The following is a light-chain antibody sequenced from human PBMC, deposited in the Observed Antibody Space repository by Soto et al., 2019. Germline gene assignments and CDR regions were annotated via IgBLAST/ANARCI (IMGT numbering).Light chain of an antibody. CDR3: QQYYNSPSET. Sequence: EIQMTQSPSTLSVSVGDRVTLSCRASRSVSSNLAWYQQKPGQAPRLLMYGASTRATGIPARFSGSGSGTEFSLTTISLQSDDYSGYYCQQYYNSPSETFGQGTKVDIK. CDR1: RSVSSN. V-gene: IGKV3-15*01. CDR2: GAS. J-gene: IGKJ1*01.